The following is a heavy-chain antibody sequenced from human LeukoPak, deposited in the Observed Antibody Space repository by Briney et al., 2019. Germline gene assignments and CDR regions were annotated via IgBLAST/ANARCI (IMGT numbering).Heavy chain of an antibody. CDR1: GFTFSRHE. CDR3: ARDWDGHSGSYYDFDY. CDR2: ISSSGSTI. V-gene: IGHV3-48*03. Sequence: GRTLRLSCAASGFTFSRHEMNCVRDAPAKGLVWVSYISSSGSTIYYADSVKGRFTISRDNAKNSLYLQMNSLRAEDTAVYYCARDWDGHSGSYYDFDYWGQGTLVTVSS. D-gene: IGHD1-26*01. J-gene: IGHJ4*02.